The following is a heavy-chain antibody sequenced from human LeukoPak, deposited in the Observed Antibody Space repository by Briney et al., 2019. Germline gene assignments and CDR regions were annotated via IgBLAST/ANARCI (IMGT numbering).Heavy chain of an antibody. CDR1: GFTFGSYW. V-gene: IGHV3-74*01. Sequence: GGSLRLSCAASGFTFGSYWMHWVRQAPGKGLVWVSRIISDGSSISYADSVKGRFTISRDNAKNTLYLQMNSLRAEDTAVYYCAREDVDIAVAASGAFDIWGQGTMVTVSS. CDR2: IISDGSSI. J-gene: IGHJ3*02. CDR3: AREDVDIAVAASGAFDI. D-gene: IGHD6-19*01.